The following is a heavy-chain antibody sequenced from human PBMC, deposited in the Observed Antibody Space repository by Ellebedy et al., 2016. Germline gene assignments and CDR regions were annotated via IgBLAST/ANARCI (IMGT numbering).Heavy chain of an antibody. V-gene: IGHV1-18*04. Sequence: ASVKVSCXTSGYTFTGYGISWVRQAPGQGLEWMGWIATDSHNAEYPQKFQGRVTMTTDTSTSTACMELRRLRSDDTAIYYCARRGGTDYGDYWGQGTLVTVSS. CDR3: ARRGGTDYGDY. CDR1: GYTFTGYG. J-gene: IGHJ4*02. D-gene: IGHD3-16*01. CDR2: IATDSHNA.